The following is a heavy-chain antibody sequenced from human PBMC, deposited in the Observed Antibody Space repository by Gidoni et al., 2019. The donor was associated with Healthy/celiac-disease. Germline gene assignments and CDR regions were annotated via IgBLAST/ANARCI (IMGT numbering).Heavy chain of an antibody. V-gene: IGHV4-34*01. CDR2: INHSGST. CDR1: GGSFSGYY. Sequence: VQLQQWGAGLLKPSDTLSLTCAVYGGSFSGYYWSWNRQPPGKGLEWIGEINHSGSTNYNPSLKSRVTRSVDTSKNQFSLKLSSVTAADTAVYYCATTLSIAFDIWGQGTMVTVSS. J-gene: IGHJ3*02. CDR3: ATTLSIAFDI. D-gene: IGHD3-10*01.